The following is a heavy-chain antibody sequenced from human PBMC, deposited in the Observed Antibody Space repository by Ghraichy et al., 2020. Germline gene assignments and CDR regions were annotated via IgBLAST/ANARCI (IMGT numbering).Heavy chain of an antibody. CDR2: INHSGST. J-gene: IGHJ4*02. Sequence: GSLRLSCAVYGGSFSGYYWAWIRQPPGKGLEWIGEINHSGSTNYNPSLKSRVTMSVDTSKNQFSLKLNSVTAADAAVYYCARVDDYWSQGTLVTVSS. V-gene: IGHV4-34*01. CDR3: ARVDDY. CDR1: GGSFSGYY.